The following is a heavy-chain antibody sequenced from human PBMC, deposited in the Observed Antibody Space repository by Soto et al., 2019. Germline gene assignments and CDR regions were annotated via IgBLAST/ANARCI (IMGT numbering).Heavy chain of an antibody. Sequence: LRLSCAASGFTFSSYAMHWVRQAPGKGLEWVAVISYDGSNKYYADSVKGRFTISRDNSKNTLYLQMNSLRAEDTAVYYCARDGAEEMTYYYYGMDVWGQGTTVTVSS. CDR1: GFTFSSYA. CDR3: ARDGAEEMTYYYYGMDV. CDR2: ISYDGSNK. J-gene: IGHJ6*02. V-gene: IGHV3-30-3*01.